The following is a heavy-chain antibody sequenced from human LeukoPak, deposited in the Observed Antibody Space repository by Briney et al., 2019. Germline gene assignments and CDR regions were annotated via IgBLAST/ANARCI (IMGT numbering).Heavy chain of an antibody. J-gene: IGHJ6*03. D-gene: IGHD2-2*01. CDR1: GFTFSDHY. CDR2: VRNQANTCTT. CDR3: ARDGRHCSSTSCHQYYYYMDV. Sequence: PGGFLRLSCAASGFTFSDHYMDWVRQAPVKGPEWVGRVRNQANTCTTEYAASVKGRFTISRDDSKNSLYLQMNSLKTEDTAVYYCARDGRHCSSTSCHQYYYYMDVWGKGTTVTVSS. V-gene: IGHV3-72*01.